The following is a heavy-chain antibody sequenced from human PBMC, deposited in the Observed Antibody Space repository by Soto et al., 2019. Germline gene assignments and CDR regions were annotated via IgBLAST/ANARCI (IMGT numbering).Heavy chain of an antibody. V-gene: IGHV3-73*01. CDR1: GVTLSGSA. Sequence: PXGSLRLSCAASGVTLSGSAMHWVRQASGKGLDWVGRIISKANSYATAYAASVKGRFTISRDDSKNTAYLQMNSLKTEDTAVYYCTRNWGDYYDSGGYYQRPLVAFDVWGQGTMVTVSS. D-gene: IGHD3-22*01. J-gene: IGHJ3*01. CDR3: TRNWGDYYDSGGYYQRPLVAFDV. CDR2: IISKANSYAT.